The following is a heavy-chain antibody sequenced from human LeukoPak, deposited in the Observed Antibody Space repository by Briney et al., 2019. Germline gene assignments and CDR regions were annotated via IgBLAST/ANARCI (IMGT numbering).Heavy chain of an antibody. Sequence: ASVKVSCKASGYTFTSYGISWVRQAPGQGLEWMGWIGAYNGNTNYAQKLQGRVTMTTDTSTSTAYMELRSLRSDDTAVYYCARDLPYCTNGVCYIDRYYYYGVDVWGQGTTVTVSS. V-gene: IGHV1-18*01. CDR2: IGAYNGNT. D-gene: IGHD2-8*01. CDR1: GYTFTSYG. J-gene: IGHJ6*02. CDR3: ARDLPYCTNGVCYIDRYYYYGVDV.